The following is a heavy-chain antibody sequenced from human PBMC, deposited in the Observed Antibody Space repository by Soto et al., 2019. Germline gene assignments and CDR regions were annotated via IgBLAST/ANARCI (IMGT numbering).Heavy chain of an antibody. CDR1: GYSFTSYW. CDR2: IYPGDSDT. V-gene: IGHV5-51*01. J-gene: IGHJ6*02. Sequence: GESLKISCKGSGYSFTSYWIGWVRQMPGKGLEWMRIIYPGDSDTRYSPSFQGQVTISADKSISTAYLQWSSLKASDTAMYYCARYPPPANRYVGDYYGMDVWGQGTTVTVSS. D-gene: IGHD3-16*01. CDR3: ARYPPPANRYVGDYYGMDV.